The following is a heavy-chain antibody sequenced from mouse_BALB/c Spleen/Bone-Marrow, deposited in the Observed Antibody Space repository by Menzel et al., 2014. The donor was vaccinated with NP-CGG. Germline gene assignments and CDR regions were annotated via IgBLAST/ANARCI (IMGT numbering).Heavy chain of an antibody. V-gene: IGHV1-9*01. CDR1: GYTFSSYW. J-gene: IGHJ4*01. CDR3: ARSWEGHYAMDY. D-gene: IGHD4-1*01. Sequence: QVQLQQSGAELMKPGASVKISCKVTGYTFSSYWIEWIKQRPGHGLEWIGEILPGSTSSNYNEKVKGKATFTADTSSKTAYMQLSSLTSEDSAVYYCARSWEGHYAMDYWGQGTSVTVSS. CDR2: ILPGSTSS.